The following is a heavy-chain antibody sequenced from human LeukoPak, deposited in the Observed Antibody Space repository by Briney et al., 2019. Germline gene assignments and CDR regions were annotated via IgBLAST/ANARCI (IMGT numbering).Heavy chain of an antibody. J-gene: IGHJ1*01. CDR3: ARSPGRYTAMVQGPGYFQH. Sequence: PSETLSLTCAVYSGSFNGYYWTWIRQPPGKGLEWIGEINYSGRTKYSPSLKSRVAASVDTSKNQFSLKLNSVTAADTAVYYCARSPGRYTAMVQGPGYFQHWGQGTLVTVSS. V-gene: IGHV4-34*01. CDR1: SGSFNGYY. D-gene: IGHD5-18*01. CDR2: INYSGRT.